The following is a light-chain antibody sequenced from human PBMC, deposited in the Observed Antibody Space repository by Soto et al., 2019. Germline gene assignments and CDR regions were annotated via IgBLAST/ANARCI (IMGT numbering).Light chain of an antibody. CDR2: GIS. V-gene: IGKV1-27*01. CDR1: QDITYY. J-gene: IGKJ4*01. Sequence: DIQMTQSPSSLSASVGDRVTITCRASQDITYYLAWYKQKAGKVPSLLIYGISTLQPGVPPRFSGSASGTDFTLTISSLQPEDVATYYCQQYKSAPFTFGGGTKVEIK. CDR3: QQYKSAPFT.